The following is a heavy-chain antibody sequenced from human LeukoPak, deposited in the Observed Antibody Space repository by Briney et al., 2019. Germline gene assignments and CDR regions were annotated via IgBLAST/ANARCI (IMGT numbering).Heavy chain of an antibody. D-gene: IGHD2-2*01. CDR3: ARHLGYCGITSCFYGMDV. Sequence: PSETLSLTCTVSGGSISSGDYYWNWIRQPPGKGLEWIGYIFYSGDTYYNPSLKSRLTISLDTPKNQFSLRLRSVTAADTAVYYCARHLGYCGITSCFYGMDVWGQGTTVTVSS. CDR1: GGSISSGDYY. V-gene: IGHV4-30-4*01. CDR2: IFYSGDT. J-gene: IGHJ6*02.